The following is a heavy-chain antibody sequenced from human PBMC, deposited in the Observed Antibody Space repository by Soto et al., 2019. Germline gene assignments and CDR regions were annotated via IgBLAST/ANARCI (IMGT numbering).Heavy chain of an antibody. J-gene: IGHJ6*03. Sequence: SETLSLTCTVSGGSISSYFWSWIRQPPGKGLEWIGYIYYSGSTNYNPSLKSRVTISVDTSKNQFSLKLGSVTAADTAVYYCARYGFYSLDVWGKGTTVTVSS. CDR3: ARYGFYSLDV. D-gene: IGHD3-10*01. CDR1: GGSISSYF. V-gene: IGHV4-59*08. CDR2: IYYSGST.